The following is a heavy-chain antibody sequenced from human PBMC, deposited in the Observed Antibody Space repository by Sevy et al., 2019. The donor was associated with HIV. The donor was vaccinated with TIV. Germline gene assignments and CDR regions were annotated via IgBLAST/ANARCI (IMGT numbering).Heavy chain of an antibody. D-gene: IGHD6-19*01. CDR2: IYPGDSDT. Sequence: GESLKISCKGSGYSFTSYWIGLVRQMPGKGLEWMGIIYPGDSDTRYSPSFQGQVTISADKSISTAYLQWSSLKASDTAMYYCARFGYSSGWHFDYWGQGTLVTVSS. J-gene: IGHJ4*02. CDR3: ARFGYSSGWHFDY. CDR1: GYSFTSYW. V-gene: IGHV5-51*01.